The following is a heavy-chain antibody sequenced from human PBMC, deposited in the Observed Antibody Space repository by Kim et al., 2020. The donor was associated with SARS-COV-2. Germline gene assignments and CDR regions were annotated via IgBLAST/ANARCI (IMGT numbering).Heavy chain of an antibody. CDR3: ARRGYGSGSYYTYYFDY. Sequence: SETLSLTCTVSGGSISSSSYYWGWIRQPPGKGLEWIGSIYYSGSTYYNPSLKSRVTISVDTSKNQFSLKLSSVTAADTAVYYCARRGYGSGSYYTYYFDYWGQGTLVTVSS. CDR1: GGSISSSSYY. V-gene: IGHV4-39*01. CDR2: IYYSGST. D-gene: IGHD3-10*01. J-gene: IGHJ4*02.